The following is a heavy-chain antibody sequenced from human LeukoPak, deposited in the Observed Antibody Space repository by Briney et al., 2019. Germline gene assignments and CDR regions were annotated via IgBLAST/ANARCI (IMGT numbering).Heavy chain of an antibody. V-gene: IGHV3-48*01. J-gene: IGHJ5*01. Sequence: GGSLRLSCAASGFTFSSYSMNWVRQAPGKGLEWVSYISSSSSTIYYADSVKGRFTISRDNVDNVVYLEMNSLGAEDTATYYCARVAVSGPTGWFDSWGQGTLVIVSS. CDR1: GFTFSSYS. CDR2: ISSSSSTI. D-gene: IGHD2-8*02. CDR3: ARVAVSGPTGWFDS.